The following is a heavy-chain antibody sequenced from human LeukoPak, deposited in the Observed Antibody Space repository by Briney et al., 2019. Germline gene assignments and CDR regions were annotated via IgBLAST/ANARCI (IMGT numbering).Heavy chain of an antibody. CDR1: GVSVSGRSYY. CDR3: ASSKGYSSGLYYFDY. D-gene: IGHD6-19*01. Sequence: PSETLSLTCIVPGVSVSGRSYYWSWIRQPPGKGLEWIGYIYYSGSTNYNPSLQSRVTISVDTSKNQFSLKLSSVTAADTAVYYCASSKGYSSGLYYFDYWGQGTLVTVSS. J-gene: IGHJ4*02. CDR2: IYYSGST. V-gene: IGHV4-61*01.